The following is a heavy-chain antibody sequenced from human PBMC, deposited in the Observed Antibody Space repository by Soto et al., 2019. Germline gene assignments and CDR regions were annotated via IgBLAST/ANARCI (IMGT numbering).Heavy chain of an antibody. CDR2: ISGSGGST. CDR3: AKGEYYDFWSGYNAFDI. D-gene: IGHD3-3*01. J-gene: IGHJ3*02. V-gene: IGHV3-23*01. CDR1: GFTFSSYA. Sequence: EVQLLESGGGLVQPGGSLRLSCAASGFTFSSYAMSWVRQAPGKGLEWVSAISGSGGSTYYADSVKGRFTISRDNSKNTLYLQMNSLRAEDTAVYYCAKGEYYDFWSGYNAFDIWGQGTMVTVSS.